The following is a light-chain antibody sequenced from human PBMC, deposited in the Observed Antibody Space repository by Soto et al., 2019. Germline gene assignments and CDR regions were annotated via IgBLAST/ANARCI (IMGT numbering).Light chain of an antibody. J-gene: IGKJ2*01. Sequence: EIVLTQSPGTLYLSPGERATLSCRASQSVRNVYLAWYQQKPGQAPRLLIYDASNRATGIPDRFSGSGSGTDFTLTINRLEPEDFAVYYCQQSGSSPRTFGQGTKVDIK. CDR3: QQSGSSPRT. CDR1: QSVRNVY. V-gene: IGKV3-20*01. CDR2: DAS.